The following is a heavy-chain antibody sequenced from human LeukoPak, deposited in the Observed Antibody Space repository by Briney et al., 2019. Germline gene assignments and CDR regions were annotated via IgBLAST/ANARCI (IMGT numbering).Heavy chain of an antibody. D-gene: IGHD1-26*01. CDR3: VRDHSSGSYYSDY. CDR2: ISTNGGTT. V-gene: IGHV3-64*01. J-gene: IGHJ4*02. CDR1: GFTFSSYA. Sequence: GGSLRLSCAASGFTFSSYAMHWVRQAPGKGLEYVSAISTNGGTTLYANSVEGRFTISRDNSKNTLFLQMGSLRTDDTAVYYCVRDHSSGSYYSDYWGQGTLVTVSS.